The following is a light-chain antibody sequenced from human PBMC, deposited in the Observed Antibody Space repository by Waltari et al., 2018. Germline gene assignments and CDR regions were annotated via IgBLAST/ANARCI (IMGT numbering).Light chain of an antibody. J-gene: IGLJ2*01. V-gene: IGLV2-11*01. CDR3: SSYAVSNTWV. Sequence: QAALTQPRSVSGSPGQSVTISCTGTSSDIGGYNYVSWYQQHPGTAPKLMIYEVSKRPSGFSVRFSGSKSGNTASLTISGLQAEDEADYYCSSYAVSNTWVFGGGTRLTVL. CDR1: SSDIGGYNY. CDR2: EVS.